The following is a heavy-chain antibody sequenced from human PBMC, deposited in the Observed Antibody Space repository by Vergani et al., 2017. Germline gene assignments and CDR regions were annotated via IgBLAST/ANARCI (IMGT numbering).Heavy chain of an antibody. CDR1: GGSISSYY. V-gene: IGHV4-59*12. D-gene: IGHD3-10*01. CDR2: IYYSGST. Sequence: QVQLQESGPGLVKPSETLSLTCTVSGGSISSYYWSWIRQPPGKGLEWIGYIYYSGSTNYNPALKSRVTISVDTSKNQFSLKLSSVTAADTAVYYCARDQYYYGSGLDYWGQGTLVTVSS. CDR3: ARDQYYYGSGLDY. J-gene: IGHJ4*02.